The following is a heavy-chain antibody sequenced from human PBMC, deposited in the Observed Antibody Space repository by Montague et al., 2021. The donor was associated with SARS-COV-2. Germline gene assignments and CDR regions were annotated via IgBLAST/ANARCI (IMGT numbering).Heavy chain of an antibody. CDR2: INHRGST. CDR3: ARVDYYDGSGYFDY. Sequence: SETLSLTCSGEGEGGRNNNWNWIRQPPVKGLEWIGEINHRGSTNYNPSLKSRVTISVDTSRNQFSLRLTAVTAADTAVYYCARVDYYDGSGYFDYWGQGNLVTVSS. CDR1: GEGGRNNN. V-gene: IGHV4-34*01. D-gene: IGHD3-22*01. J-gene: IGHJ4*02.